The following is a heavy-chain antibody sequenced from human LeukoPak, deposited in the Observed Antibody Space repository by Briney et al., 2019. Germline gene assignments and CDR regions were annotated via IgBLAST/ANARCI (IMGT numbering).Heavy chain of an antibody. CDR1: GGSISSYY. CDR3: ARHGFGWTGWFDP. D-gene: IGHD5-18*01. CDR2: IYTSGST. J-gene: IGHJ5*02. Sequence: SETLSLTCTVSGGSISSYYWSWIRQPPGKELNGIGYIYTSGSTNYNPSLKSRVTISVDTSKNQFSLKLSSVTAADTAVYYCARHGFGWTGWFDPWGQGTLVTVSS. V-gene: IGHV4-4*09.